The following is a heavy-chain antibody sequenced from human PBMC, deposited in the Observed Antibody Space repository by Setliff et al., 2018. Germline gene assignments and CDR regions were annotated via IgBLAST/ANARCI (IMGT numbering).Heavy chain of an antibody. V-gene: IGHV4-61*09. CDR2: IYTSWST. D-gene: IGHD2-2*01. CDR1: GDSISSRTYY. CDR3: AREGRSSTKGWYMDV. Sequence: SETLSLTCTVSGDSISSRTYYWSWIRQPAGKGLEWIGHIYTSWSTIYNPSLKSRLTISLDTSKNQFSLTLSSVTAADTAVYYCAREGRSSTKGWYMDVWGKGTSVTVSS. J-gene: IGHJ6*03.